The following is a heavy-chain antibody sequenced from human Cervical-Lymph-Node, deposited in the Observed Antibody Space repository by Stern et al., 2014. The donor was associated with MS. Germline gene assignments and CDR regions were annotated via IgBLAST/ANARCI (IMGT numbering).Heavy chain of an antibody. CDR2: LYYIGNT. CDR1: GGSISSAGNF. V-gene: IGHV4-31*03. D-gene: IGHD5-18*01. CDR3: ARFYSPTRQAGADWFDP. Sequence: QVQLQESGPGLVKPSQTLSLTCTVSGGSISSAGNFWSWIRQHPGEVLEWIGYLYYIGNTYYNPSLESRLTISVDTSKNQFSLKLRSVTAADTAVYYCARFYSPTRQAGADWFDPWGQGTLVTVSS. J-gene: IGHJ5*02.